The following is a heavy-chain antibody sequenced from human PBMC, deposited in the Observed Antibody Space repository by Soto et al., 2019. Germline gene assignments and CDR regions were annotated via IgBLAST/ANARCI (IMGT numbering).Heavy chain of an antibody. J-gene: IGHJ4*02. D-gene: IGHD4-17*01. V-gene: IGHV3-30-3*01. CDR1: GFTFSNYA. Sequence: GGSLRLSCAASGFTFSNYAMHWVRQAPGKGLEWVAVISYDGSNTYYADSVRGRFTISRDNSKNTLYLQMDSLRAEDTAVYYCARRPVTYYFDNWGQGTLVTVSS. CDR2: ISYDGSNT. CDR3: ARRPVTYYFDN.